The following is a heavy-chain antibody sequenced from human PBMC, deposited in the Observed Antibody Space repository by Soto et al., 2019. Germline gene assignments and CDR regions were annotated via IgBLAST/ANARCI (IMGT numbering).Heavy chain of an antibody. V-gene: IGHV3-21*01. D-gene: IGHD3-3*01. CDR3: AIMTDFWSGYYENGMDV. CDR2: ISSSSSYI. Sequence: EVQLVESGGGLVKPGGSLRLSCAASGFTFSSYSMNWVRQAPGKGLEWVSSISSSSSYIYYADSVKGRFTISRDNAKNSLYLQMNSLRAEDTAVYYCAIMTDFWSGYYENGMDVWGQGTTVTVSS. CDR1: GFTFSSYS. J-gene: IGHJ6*02.